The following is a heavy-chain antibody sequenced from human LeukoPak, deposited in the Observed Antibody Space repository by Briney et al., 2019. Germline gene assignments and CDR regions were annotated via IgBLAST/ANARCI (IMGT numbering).Heavy chain of an antibody. Sequence: PSETLSLTCAVSGGSINNFYWSWIRQPPGKGLEWIGYIYSNGNTNYNPSLQSRVSFSIDTSKSHFSLSLGSVTAADTAVYYCARLKLGAYFDLWGRGTLVTVSS. CDR3: ARLKLGAYFDL. J-gene: IGHJ2*01. V-gene: IGHV4-59*08. CDR2: IYSNGNT. D-gene: IGHD3-16*01. CDR1: GGSINNFY.